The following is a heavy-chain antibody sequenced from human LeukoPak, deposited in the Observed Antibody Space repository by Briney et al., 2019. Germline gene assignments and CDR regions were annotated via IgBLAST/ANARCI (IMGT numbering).Heavy chain of an antibody. Sequence: GGALRLSCAASGFTFANSWIAWVRQAPGKGLEWVANIKQDGSTKHYADSLKGRFTISRDNPKNSLFLQMNNLRADDTAIYYCTRDTIGSLDYWGQGILVTVAS. J-gene: IGHJ4*02. V-gene: IGHV3-7*01. CDR2: IKQDGSTK. CDR3: TRDTIGSLDY. CDR1: GFTFANSW. D-gene: IGHD1-26*01.